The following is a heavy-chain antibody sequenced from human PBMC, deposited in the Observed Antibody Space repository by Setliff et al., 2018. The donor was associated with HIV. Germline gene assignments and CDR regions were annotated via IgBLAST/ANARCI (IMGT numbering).Heavy chain of an antibody. CDR3: AREGQYYYFDY. Sequence: GGPLRLSCVASGLTFNRYWVSWIRQSPGKGLEWISYISSSGTTIYYADSVKGRITISRHNATNSLYLQMNSLRAEDTAVYYCAREGQYYYFDYWGQGTLVTVSS. CDR1: GLTFNRYW. CDR2: ISSSGTTI. V-gene: IGHV3-11*01. D-gene: IGHD2-2*01. J-gene: IGHJ4*02.